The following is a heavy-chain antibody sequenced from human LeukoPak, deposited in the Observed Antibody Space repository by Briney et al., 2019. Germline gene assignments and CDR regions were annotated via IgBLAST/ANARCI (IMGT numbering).Heavy chain of an antibody. V-gene: IGHV3-30*03. CDR3: ARPRYFYNDDGHTDI. Sequence: GGSLRLSCAASGFTFSSYGMHRVRQAPGEGLEWVAVISYDGSNKYYADSVKGRFTISRDNSKNTLYLQMNSLRAEDTAVYYCARPRYFYNDDGHTDIWGQGTMVTVSS. D-gene: IGHD3-10*01. CDR2: ISYDGSNK. CDR1: GFTFSSYG. J-gene: IGHJ3*02.